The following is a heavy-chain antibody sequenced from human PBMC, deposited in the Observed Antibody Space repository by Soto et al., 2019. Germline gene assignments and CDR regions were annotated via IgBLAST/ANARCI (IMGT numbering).Heavy chain of an antibody. CDR2: IGSSGLSV. V-gene: IGHV3-11*01. CDR1: GFTFSDYQ. J-gene: IGHJ6*03. Sequence: QVHLVESGGGLVKPGGSLRLSCAASGFTFSDYQMSWIRQAPGKGLEWVSYIGSSGLSVYYEDSVKGRFTISRDNANNSLYLQMNSLRAEDSAVYYCARDLRQLLSHNYYYYYLDVWGKWTTVSVSS. CDR3: ARDLRQLLSHNYYYYYLDV. D-gene: IGHD2-2*01.